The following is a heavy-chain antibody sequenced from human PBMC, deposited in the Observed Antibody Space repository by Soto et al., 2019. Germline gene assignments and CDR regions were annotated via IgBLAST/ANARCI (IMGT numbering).Heavy chain of an antibody. V-gene: IGHV4-59*01. J-gene: IGHJ4*02. D-gene: IGHD3-16*02. CDR3: ARVPQMITFGGVIVPRAPIDY. Sequence: SETLSLTCTVSGGSISSYYWSWIRQPPGKGLEWIGYIYYSGSTNYNPSLKSRVTISVDTSKNQFSLKLSSVTAADTAVYYCARVPQMITFGGVIVPRAPIDYWGQGTLVTVSS. CDR1: GGSISSYY. CDR2: IYYSGST.